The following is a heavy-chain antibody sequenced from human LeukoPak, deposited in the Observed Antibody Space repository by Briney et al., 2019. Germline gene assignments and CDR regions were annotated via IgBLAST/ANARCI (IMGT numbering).Heavy chain of an antibody. Sequence: SETLSLTCTVSGGSISSGDYYWGWLRQLPGKGVEWIGHISYSGTSYYNPALKSRVTISLDTSNNQFPMDLSSVTAEDTAVYYCARGPTYSSSWYYFDYWGQGTLVTVSS. CDR1: GGSISSGDYY. V-gene: IGHV4-30-4*08. J-gene: IGHJ4*02. D-gene: IGHD6-13*01. CDR2: ISYSGTS. CDR3: ARGPTYSSSWYYFDY.